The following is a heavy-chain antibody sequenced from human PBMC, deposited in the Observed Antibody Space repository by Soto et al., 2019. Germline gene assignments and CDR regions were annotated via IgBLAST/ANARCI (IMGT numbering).Heavy chain of an antibody. CDR2: IIPIFGTA. J-gene: IGHJ6*02. CDR3: ARDRGDYGDYVDYYYYGMDV. Sequence: QVQLVQSGAEVKKPGSSVKVSCKASGGTFSSYAISWVRQAPGQGLEWMGGIIPIFGTANYAQKFQGRVTITADESPSTPYMELSSLRSEDTAVYYCARDRGDYGDYVDYYYYGMDVWGQGTTVTVSS. V-gene: IGHV1-69*01. D-gene: IGHD4-17*01. CDR1: GGTFSSYA.